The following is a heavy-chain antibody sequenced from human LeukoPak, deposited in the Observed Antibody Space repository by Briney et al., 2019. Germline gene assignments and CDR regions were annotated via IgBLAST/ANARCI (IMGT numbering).Heavy chain of an antibody. V-gene: IGHV4-59*01. D-gene: IGHD6-13*01. CDR2: IYYSGST. CDR1: GGSLSSYY. J-gene: IGHJ3*02. Sequence: PSETLSLTCTVSGGSLSSYYWSWIRQPPGKGLEWIGYIYYSGSTNYNPSLKSRVTLSLETSSNQISLELKSVTSADTALYYCVRDSGYSSSWYLIDDDFDIWGQGTMVIVSA. CDR3: VRDSGYSSSWYLIDDDFDI.